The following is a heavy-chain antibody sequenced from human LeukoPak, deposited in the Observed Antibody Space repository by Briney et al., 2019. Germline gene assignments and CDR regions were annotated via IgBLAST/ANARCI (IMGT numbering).Heavy chain of an antibody. J-gene: IGHJ5*02. V-gene: IGHV4-4*07. CDR1: GGSISSYY. CDR2: IYTSGST. D-gene: IGHD3-22*01. CDR3: ARVGLPYYYDSSGYPYWFDP. Sequence: SETLSLTCTVSGGSISSYYWSWIRQPAGKGLEWIGRIYTSGSTNYNPSLKSRVTMSVDTSKNQFSLKLSSVTAADTAVYYCARVGLPYYYDSSGYPYWFDPWGQGTLVTVSS.